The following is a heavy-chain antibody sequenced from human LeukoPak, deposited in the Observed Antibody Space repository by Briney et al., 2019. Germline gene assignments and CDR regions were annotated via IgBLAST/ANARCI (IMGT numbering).Heavy chain of an antibody. CDR3: ARQDYYDSSGFYI. D-gene: IGHD3-22*01. V-gene: IGHV4-39*01. Sequence: PSETLSLTCTFSGGSIRSNSNYWGCIRQPPGKVLVRIGSIYYSGSTYYNPSLKSRVTISVEMSKNQFSLKLTSVTAADTAVYYCARQDYYDSSGFYIWGQGTMVTVSS. CDR2: IYYSGST. J-gene: IGHJ3*02. CDR1: GGSIRSNSNY.